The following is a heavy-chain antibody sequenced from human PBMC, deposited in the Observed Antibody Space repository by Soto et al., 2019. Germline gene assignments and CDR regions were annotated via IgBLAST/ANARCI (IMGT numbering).Heavy chain of an antibody. CDR1: GGTFSSHA. CDR3: ARVAQVGSGWFDP. J-gene: IGHJ5*02. D-gene: IGHD1-26*01. V-gene: IGHV1-69*06. Sequence: QVQLVQSGAEVKKPGSSMNVSCKTSGGTFSSHAVNWLRQAPGQGFEWIGGIIPLFGRTNFAQKFQGRVTITADKSTSTVYMELSSLRFEDTALYYCARVAQVGSGWFDPWGQGTLVTVSS. CDR2: IIPLFGRT.